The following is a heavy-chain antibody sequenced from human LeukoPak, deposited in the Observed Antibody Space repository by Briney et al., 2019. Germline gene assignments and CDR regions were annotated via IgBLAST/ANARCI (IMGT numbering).Heavy chain of an antibody. J-gene: IGHJ4*02. CDR2: IYSGGST. CDR1: GFTVSSNY. V-gene: IGHV3-66*01. D-gene: IGHD3-16*01. CDR3: ARDLTAYFDH. Sequence: PGGSLRLSCAASGFTVSSNYMSWVRQAPGKGLEWVSVIYSGGSTYYADSVKGRFTISRDNSKKTLYLQMNSLRAGDTAVYYCARDLTAYFDHWGQGTLVTVPS.